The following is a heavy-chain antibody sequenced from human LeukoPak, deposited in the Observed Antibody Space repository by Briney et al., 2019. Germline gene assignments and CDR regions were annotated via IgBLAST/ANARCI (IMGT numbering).Heavy chain of an antibody. V-gene: IGHV3-30*02. CDR2: IRYDGSNK. CDR1: GFTVSSNS. CDR3: AKDRVVVPHYYFDY. D-gene: IGHD2-2*01. J-gene: IGHJ4*02. Sequence: GGSLRLSCTVSGFTVSSNSMSWVRQAPGKGLEWVAFIRYDGSNKYYADSVKGRFTISRDNSKNTLYLQMNSLRAEDTAVYYCAKDRVVVPHYYFDYWGQGTLVTVSS.